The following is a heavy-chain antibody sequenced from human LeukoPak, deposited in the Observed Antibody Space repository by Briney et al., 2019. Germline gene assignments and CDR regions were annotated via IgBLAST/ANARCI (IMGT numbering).Heavy chain of an antibody. CDR3: VRDRPSNWWGGLDY. Sequence: DSVTVSCKTAGYTFTDYYIHWVRQVPGQGLEWMGWVNPNSGDTDYAKKFQGRVTMTRDTSISTAYMDLRSLTSDDTAIYYCVRDRPSNWWGGLDYWGQGTLVTVSS. V-gene: IGHV1-2*02. CDR2: VNPNSGDT. D-gene: IGHD2-8*02. J-gene: IGHJ4*02. CDR1: GYTFTDYY.